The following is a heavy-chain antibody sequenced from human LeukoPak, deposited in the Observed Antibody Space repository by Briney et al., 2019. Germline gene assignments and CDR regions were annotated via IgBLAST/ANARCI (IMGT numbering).Heavy chain of an antibody. CDR3: AKDGQNRGYGGNSGFDP. CDR1: GFTFSSYG. Sequence: GGSLRLSCAASGFTFSSYGMHWVRQAPGKGLEWVAVIWYDGSNKYYADSVKGRFTISRDNSKNTLYLQMNSLRAEDTAVYYCAKDGQNRGYGGNSGFDPWGQGTLVTVSS. J-gene: IGHJ5*02. V-gene: IGHV3-30*02. D-gene: IGHD4-23*01. CDR2: IWYDGSNK.